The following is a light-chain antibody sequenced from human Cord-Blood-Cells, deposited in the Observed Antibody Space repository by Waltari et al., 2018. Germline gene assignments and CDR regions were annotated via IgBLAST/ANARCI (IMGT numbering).Light chain of an antibody. CDR3: QQYGSSPRT. V-gene: IGKV3D-20*01. CDR2: DAS. J-gene: IGKJ1*01. Sequence: EIVLTQSPAPLSLSPGARATLSCGASQSVSSSYLAWYQQKPGLAPRLLIYDASSRATGIPDRFSGSGSGTDFTLTISRLEPEDFAVYYCQQYGSSPRTFGQGTKVEIK. CDR1: QSVSSSY.